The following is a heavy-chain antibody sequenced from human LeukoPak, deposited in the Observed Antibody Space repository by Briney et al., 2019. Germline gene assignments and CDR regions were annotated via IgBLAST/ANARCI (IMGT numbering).Heavy chain of an antibody. V-gene: IGHV1-69*13. J-gene: IGHJ5*02. CDR1: GGTFSSYA. D-gene: IGHD6-13*01. CDR2: IIPIFGTA. Sequence: SVKVSCKASGGTFSSYAISWVRQAPGQGLEWMGGIIPIFGTANYAQKFQGRVTITADESTSTAYMELSSLRSEDTAVYYCARDSGEITAAGHAWWFDPWGQGTLVTVSS. CDR3: ARDSGEITAAGHAWWFDP.